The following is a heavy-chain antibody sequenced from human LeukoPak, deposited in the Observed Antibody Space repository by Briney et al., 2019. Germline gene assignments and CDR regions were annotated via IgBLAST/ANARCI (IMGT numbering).Heavy chain of an antibody. CDR1: GGSISSYY. V-gene: IGHV4-59*01. CDR2: IYYSGST. D-gene: IGHD1-1*01. CDR3: AREERAFDI. J-gene: IGHJ3*02. Sequence: SETLSLTCTVPGGSISSYYWSWIRQPPGKGLEWIGYIYYSGSTNYNPSLKSRVTISVDTSKNQFSLKLSSVTAADTAVYYCAREERAFDIWGQGTMVTVSS.